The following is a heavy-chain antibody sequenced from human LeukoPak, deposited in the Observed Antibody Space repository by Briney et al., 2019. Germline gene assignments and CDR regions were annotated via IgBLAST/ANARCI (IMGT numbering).Heavy chain of an antibody. V-gene: IGHV4-34*01. J-gene: IGHJ4*02. D-gene: IGHD6-13*01. CDR2: INHSGST. Sequence: SETLSLTCAVYGGSFSGYYWSWIRQPPGKGLEWIGEINHSGSTNYNPSLKSRVTISVDTSKNQFSLKLSSVTAADTAVYYCARVTFIAAAFDYWGQGTLVTVSS. CDR3: ARVTFIAAAFDY. CDR1: GGSFSGYY.